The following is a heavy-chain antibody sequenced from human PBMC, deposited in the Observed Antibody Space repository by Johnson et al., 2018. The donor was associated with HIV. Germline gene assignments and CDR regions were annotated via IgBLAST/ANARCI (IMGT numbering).Heavy chain of an antibody. J-gene: IGHJ3*01. V-gene: IGHV3-33*06. D-gene: IGHD6-6*01. Sequence: QVQVVESGGGVVQPGRSLRLSCGASGFTFSSCGMNWVRQAPGKGLEWVAVIWYDGGNKYYADSVKGRFTISRDNSKNTVYLQMHSLRAEDTAVYYCAKGGKYSSHRDDGLDVWGQGRMVTVSS. CDR3: AKGGKYSSHRDDGLDV. CDR2: IWYDGGNK. CDR1: GFTFSSCG.